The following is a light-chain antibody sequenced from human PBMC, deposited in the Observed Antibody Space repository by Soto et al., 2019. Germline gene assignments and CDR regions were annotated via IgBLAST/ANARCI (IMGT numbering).Light chain of an antibody. CDR2: AAS. CDR3: QQSYSTPRT. Sequence: DIQMTQSPSSLSASVGDRVTITCRASQSISNYLNWYQQKPGEAPKLLIYAASTLQSGVPSSFSGSGSGTDFTLTISSLQPEDFATYYCQQSYSTPRTFGQGTKLEI. V-gene: IGKV1-39*01. J-gene: IGKJ2*02. CDR1: QSISNY.